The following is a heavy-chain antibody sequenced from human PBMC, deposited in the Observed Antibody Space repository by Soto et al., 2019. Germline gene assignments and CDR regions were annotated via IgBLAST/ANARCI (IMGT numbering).Heavy chain of an antibody. Sequence: GASVKVSCKASGGTFSSYAISWVRQAPGQGLEWMGGIIPIFGTANYAQKFQGRVTITADESTSTAYMELSSLRSEDTAVYYCARVSSSEGSYYYDSSGYTQGAFDIWGQGTMVTVSS. CDR3: ARVSSSEGSYYYDSSGYTQGAFDI. J-gene: IGHJ3*02. CDR2: IIPIFGTA. V-gene: IGHV1-69*13. D-gene: IGHD3-22*01. CDR1: GGTFSSYA.